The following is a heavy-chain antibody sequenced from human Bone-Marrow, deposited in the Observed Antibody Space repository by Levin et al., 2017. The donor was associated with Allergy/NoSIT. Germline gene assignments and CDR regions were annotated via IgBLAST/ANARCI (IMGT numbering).Heavy chain of an antibody. J-gene: IGHJ5*02. D-gene: IGHD4-17*01. CDR3: ATDYRACERRHCFDP. Sequence: ASVKVSCKASAHSFNSYYIHWLRQAPGQGLEWMGVINPTGASASYAQQFQGRVTMARDASTSTVYMEVTSLRSEDTAVYYWATDYRACERRHCFDPWGQGTLVTVSS. V-gene: IGHV1-46*02. CDR2: INPTGASA. CDR1: AHSFNSYY.